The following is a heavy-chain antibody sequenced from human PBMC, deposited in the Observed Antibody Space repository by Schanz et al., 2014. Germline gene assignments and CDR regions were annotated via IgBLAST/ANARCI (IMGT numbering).Heavy chain of an antibody. Sequence: QAQLMESGGGVVQPGTSLILSCSVSGFSLNTYGIHWFRQPAGKGLEWVAVIWNNGVTKYYADSVKGRFTISRDNSKNTLYLQMNSLRADDTAVYFCARAHGNNWYGKGLDYWGQGTQXTVSS. CDR2: IWNNGVTK. CDR1: GFSLNTYG. V-gene: IGHV3-33*01. J-gene: IGHJ4*02. D-gene: IGHD1-1*01. CDR3: ARAHGNNWYGKGLDY.